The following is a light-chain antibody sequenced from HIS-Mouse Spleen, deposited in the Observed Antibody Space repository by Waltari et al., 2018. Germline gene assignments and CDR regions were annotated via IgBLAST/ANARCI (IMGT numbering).Light chain of an antibody. CDR3: AAWDDSLSGHVV. Sequence: QSVLTQPPSVSEAPRQRVPISCSGSSSTIGNNAVTWYQQPPGKAPKLLIYYDDLLPSGVSDRFSGSKSGTSASLAISGLRSEDEADYYCAAWDDSLSGHVVFGGGTKLTVL. V-gene: IGLV1-36*01. CDR2: YDD. J-gene: IGLJ2*01. CDR1: SSTIGNNA.